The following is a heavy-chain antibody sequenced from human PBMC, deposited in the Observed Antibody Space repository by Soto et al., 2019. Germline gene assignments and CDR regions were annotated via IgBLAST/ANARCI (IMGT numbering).Heavy chain of an antibody. CDR3: ARYVVNTMVRGARGAFDI. Sequence: QVQLVQSGAEVKKPGSSVKVSCKASGGTFSSYAISWVRQAPGQGLEWMGGIIPIFGTANYAQKFQGRVTITADESTGTAYMELSSLRSEDTSVYYCARYVVNTMVRGARGAFDIWGPGIMVTASS. V-gene: IGHV1-69*01. D-gene: IGHD3-10*01. J-gene: IGHJ3*02. CDR1: GGTFSSYA. CDR2: IIPIFGTA.